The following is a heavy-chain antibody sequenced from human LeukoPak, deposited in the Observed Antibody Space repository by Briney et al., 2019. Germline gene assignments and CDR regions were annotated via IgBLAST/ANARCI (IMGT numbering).Heavy chain of an antibody. CDR1: GGTFSSYA. V-gene: IGHV1-69*05. CDR2: IIPIFGTA. D-gene: IGHD5-18*01. Sequence: ASVKVSCKASGGTFSSYAISWVRQAPGQGLEWMGRIIPIFGTANYAQKFQGRVTITTDESTSTAYMELSSLRSEDTAVYYCARVGGGYSYVGRGGEWFDPWGQGTLVTVSS. J-gene: IGHJ5*02. CDR3: ARVGGGYSYVGRGGEWFDP.